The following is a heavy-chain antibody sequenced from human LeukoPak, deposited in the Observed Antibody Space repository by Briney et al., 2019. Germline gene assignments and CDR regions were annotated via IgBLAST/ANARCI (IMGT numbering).Heavy chain of an antibody. J-gene: IGHJ6*03. CDR3: ARAGEMRYMDV. V-gene: IGHV3-30-3*01. D-gene: IGHD5-24*01. Sequence: GGSLRLSCAASGFTFSNFAMHWVRQTPGKGLEWVALISYNGTTKYNEDSVKGRFTISRDNAKNSLFLQMNSLRVDDTATYYCARAGEMRYMDVWGKGTAVAVS. CDR1: GFTFSNFA. CDR2: ISYNGTTK.